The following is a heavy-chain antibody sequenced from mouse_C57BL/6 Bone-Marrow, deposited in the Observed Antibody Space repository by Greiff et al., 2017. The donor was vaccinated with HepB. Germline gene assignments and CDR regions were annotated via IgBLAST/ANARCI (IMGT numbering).Heavy chain of an antibody. CDR1: GYTFTDYY. D-gene: IGHD1-2*01. V-gene: IGHV1-26*01. CDR2: INPNNGGT. CDR3: ASPTAPH. Sequence: EVQLQQSGPELVKPGASVKISCKASGYTFTDYYMNWVKQSHGKSLEWIGDINPNNGGTSYNQKFKGKATLTVDKSSSTAYMELRSLTSEDSAVYYCASPTAPHWGQGTTLTVSS. J-gene: IGHJ2*01.